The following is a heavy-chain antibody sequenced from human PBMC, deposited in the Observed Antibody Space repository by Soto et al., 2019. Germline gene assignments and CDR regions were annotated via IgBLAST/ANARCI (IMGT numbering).Heavy chain of an antibody. CDR1: GFTFSSYA. D-gene: IGHD5-12*01. CDR3: AKEGRGYSGYDSSYFDY. CDR2: ISGSGGST. V-gene: IGHV3-23*01. Sequence: GGSLRLSCAASGFTFSSYAMSWVRQAPGKGLEWVSAISGSGGSTYYADSVKGRFTISRDNSKNTLYLQMNSLRAEDTAVYYCAKEGRGYSGYDSSYFDYWGQGTLVTVSS. J-gene: IGHJ4*02.